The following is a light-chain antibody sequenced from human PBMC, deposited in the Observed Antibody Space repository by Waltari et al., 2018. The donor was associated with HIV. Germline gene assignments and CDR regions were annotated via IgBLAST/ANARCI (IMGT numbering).Light chain of an antibody. CDR2: DAS. CDR3: QQRSNWPPT. J-gene: IGKJ1*01. CDR1: QSVSSY. V-gene: IGKV3-11*01. Sequence: EIVLTQSPATLSLSPGERATLSCRASQSVSSYLAWYTQKPGQAPRLLIYDASNRATGIPSRFSGSGSGTDFTLTISSLEPEDFAFYYCQQRSNWPPTFGQGTKVEIK.